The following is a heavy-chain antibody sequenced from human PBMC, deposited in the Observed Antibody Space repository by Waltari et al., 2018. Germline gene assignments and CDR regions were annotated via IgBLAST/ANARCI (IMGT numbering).Heavy chain of an antibody. CDR3: AHRPREDVYCSGGSCYYQLFDY. Sequence: QITLKESGPTLVKPTQTLTLTCTFSGFSPSTSGVGVGWIRQPPGKALEWLALIYWNDDKRYSPSLKSRLTITKDTSKNQVVLTMTNMDPVDTATYYCAHRPREDVYCSGGSCYYQLFDYWGQGTLVTVSS. CDR2: IYWNDDK. CDR1: GFSPSTSGVG. V-gene: IGHV2-5*01. D-gene: IGHD2-15*01. J-gene: IGHJ4*02.